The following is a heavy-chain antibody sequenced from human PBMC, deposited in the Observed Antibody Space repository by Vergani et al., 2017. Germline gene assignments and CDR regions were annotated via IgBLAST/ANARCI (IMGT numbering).Heavy chain of an antibody. V-gene: IGHV3-30*03. CDR3: ATKSCGTPGCQIGYFRE. D-gene: IGHD1-1*01. J-gene: IGHJ1*01. Sequence: VQLLESGGGLVQPGGSRRLSCVVSGFTSSYYGMHWVRQAPGKGLEWVAVISYDGTQKYYADSVKGRFTISRDNSKSTLYLQMNSLRTEDTAVYYCATKSCGTPGCQIGYFREWGQGTLVTVSS. CDR1: GFTSSYYG. CDR2: ISYDGTQK.